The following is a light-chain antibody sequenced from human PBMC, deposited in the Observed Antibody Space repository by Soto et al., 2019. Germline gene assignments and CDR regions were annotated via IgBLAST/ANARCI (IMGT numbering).Light chain of an antibody. J-gene: IGKJ5*01. CDR2: GAS. CDR1: QSISSSY. V-gene: IGKV3D-7*01. Sequence: VLTQSPVTLSLSPGEGATLSCRASQSISSSYLSWYQLKPGQAPRLVIYGASTRATGIPARFSGSGRGSGTDFTLTISSLHPEDFAVYYCLQDYHLPITFGQGTRLEIK. CDR3: LQDYHLPIT.